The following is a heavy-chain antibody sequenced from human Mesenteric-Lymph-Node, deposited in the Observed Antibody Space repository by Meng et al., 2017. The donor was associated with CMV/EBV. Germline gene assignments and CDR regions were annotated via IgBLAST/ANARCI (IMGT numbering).Heavy chain of an antibody. J-gene: IGHJ4*02. CDR3: ARKKVCYDY. V-gene: IGHV4-34*01. D-gene: IGHD5-12*01. CDR2: INHSGST. Sequence: LSFPCAVYGGSFSGYYWSWIRQPPGKGLEWIGEINHSGSTNYNPSLKSRVTISVDTSKNQFSLKLSSVTAADTAVYYCARKKVCYDYWGQGTLVTVSS. CDR1: GGSFSGYY.